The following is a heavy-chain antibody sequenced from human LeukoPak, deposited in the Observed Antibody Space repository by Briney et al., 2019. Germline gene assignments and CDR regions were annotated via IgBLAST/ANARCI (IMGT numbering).Heavy chain of an antibody. V-gene: IGHV4-59*11. Sequence: SETLSLTCTASGGSISSHYWNWIRQPPGKGLEWVGYMYYSGSTSYNPSLMSRVTISVDTSKYQFSLKLSSVTAADTAVYYCARGHYIWGTYRQYFDYWGQGTLVTVSS. CDR1: GGSISSHY. CDR2: MYYSGST. CDR3: ARGHYIWGTYRQYFDY. D-gene: IGHD3-16*02. J-gene: IGHJ4*02.